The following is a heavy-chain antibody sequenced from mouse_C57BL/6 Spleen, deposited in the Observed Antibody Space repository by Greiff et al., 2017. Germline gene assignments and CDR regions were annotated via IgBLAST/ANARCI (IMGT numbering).Heavy chain of an antibody. Sequence: QVPLHPSFSELVKPGASVKMSCKASGYTFTSYWITWVKQRPGQGLEWIGDIYPGSGSTNYNEKFKSKATLTVDTSSSTAYMQLSSLTSEDSAVYYCARKNYGSSYAMDYWGQGTSVTVSS. J-gene: IGHJ4*01. V-gene: IGHV1-55*01. CDR2: IYPGSGST. D-gene: IGHD1-1*01. CDR1: GYTFTSYW. CDR3: ARKNYGSSYAMDY.